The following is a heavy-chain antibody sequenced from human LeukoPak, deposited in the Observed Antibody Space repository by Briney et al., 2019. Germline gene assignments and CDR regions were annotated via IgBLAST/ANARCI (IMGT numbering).Heavy chain of an antibody. CDR3: ARALGYSYGYAVDY. CDR2: ISSSSGTI. D-gene: IGHD5-18*01. V-gene: IGHV3-48*01. Sequence: GGSLRLSCAASGFIFSNYNMNWVRQTPGKGLEWLSYISSSSGTIYYADSVKGRFTISRDNAKNSLYLQMNSLRAEDTAVYYCARALGYSYGYAVDYWGQGTLVTVPS. J-gene: IGHJ4*02. CDR1: GFIFSNYN.